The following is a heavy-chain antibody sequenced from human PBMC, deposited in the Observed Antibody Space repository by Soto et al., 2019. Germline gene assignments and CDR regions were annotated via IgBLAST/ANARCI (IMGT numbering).Heavy chain of an antibody. V-gene: IGHV4-59*08. CDR2: DYSGST. CDR1: GASISRDH. Sequence: QVQLQESGPELVKASETLSLTCSVSGASISRDHWNWIRQPPGKGLEWIGDYSGSTNYNTSLKSRLTISVDTSITQFSLTVTSVTAADTAVYFCVTHGTGAGGRGHWGQGTLVTVSP. J-gene: IGHJ4*02. D-gene: IGHD3-16*01. CDR3: VTHGTGAGGRGH.